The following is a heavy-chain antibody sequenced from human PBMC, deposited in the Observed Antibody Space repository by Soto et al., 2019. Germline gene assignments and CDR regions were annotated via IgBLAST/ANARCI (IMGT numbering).Heavy chain of an antibody. V-gene: IGHV1-8*02. CDR1: GYTFASSE. CDR3: AKKHSGSSLAY. Sequence: ASVKVSCKASGYTFASSEISWVRQAPGQGLELMGWMNPHTGETDATRKFQGRLTMTRNTSINTAYLELSSLTSEDTAVYYCAKKHSGSSLAYWGQGSLVTVSS. J-gene: IGHJ4*02. D-gene: IGHD6-6*01. CDR2: MNPHTGET.